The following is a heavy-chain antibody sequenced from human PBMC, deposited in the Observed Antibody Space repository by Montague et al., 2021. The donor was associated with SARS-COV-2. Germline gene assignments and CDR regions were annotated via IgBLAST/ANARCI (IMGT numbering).Heavy chain of an antibody. CDR1: GFTFSSYW. V-gene: IGHV3-7*01. Sequence: SLRLSCAASGFTFSSYWMRWVRQAPGKGLEWVANIKQDGSEKYYVDSVKGRFTISRDNAKNTLYLQMNSLRAEDTAVYYCAREGGDYGFDYWGQGTLVTVSS. D-gene: IGHD2-21*02. CDR3: AREGGDYGFDY. CDR2: IKQDGSEK. J-gene: IGHJ4*02.